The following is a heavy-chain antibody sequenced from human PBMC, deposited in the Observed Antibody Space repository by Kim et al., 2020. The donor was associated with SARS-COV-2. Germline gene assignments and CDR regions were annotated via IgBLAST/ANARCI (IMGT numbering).Heavy chain of an antibody. D-gene: IGHD6-19*01. CDR3: ARLSTGYSSGWYDNYYGMDV. J-gene: IGHJ6*02. V-gene: IGHV4-39*01. CDR2: IYYSGST. CDR1: GGSISSSSYY. Sequence: SETLSLTCTVSGGSISSSSYYWGWIRQPPGKGLEWIGSIYYSGSTYYNPSLKSRVTISVDTSKNQFSLKLSSVTAADTAVYYCARLSTGYSSGWYDNYYGMDVWGQGTTVTVSS.